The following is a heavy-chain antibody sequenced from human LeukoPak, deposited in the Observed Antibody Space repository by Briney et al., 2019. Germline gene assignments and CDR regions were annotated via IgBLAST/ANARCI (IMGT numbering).Heavy chain of an antibody. CDR1: GGSISSYY. CDR2: IYYSGST. V-gene: IGHV4-59*01. D-gene: IGHD6-13*01. CDR3: ARVRYSSSCPDY. Sequence: PSETLSLTCTVSGGSISSYYWSWIRQPPGKGLEWIGYIYYSGSTNYNPSLKSRVTISVDTSKNQFSLKLSSVTAVDTAVYYCARVRYSSSCPDYWGQGTLVTVSS. J-gene: IGHJ4*02.